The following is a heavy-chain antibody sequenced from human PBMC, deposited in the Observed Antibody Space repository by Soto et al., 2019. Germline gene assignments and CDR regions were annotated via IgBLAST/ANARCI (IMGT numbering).Heavy chain of an antibody. CDR1: GFTFGTHW. CDR2: IKGDASEN. J-gene: IGHJ4*02. V-gene: IGHV3-7*05. CDR3: AKDVR. Sequence: EVQLVESGGDLVHPGGSVRLSCAASGFTFGTHWMSWVRQAPGKGLEWVANIKGDASENYYADSVRGRFTISRDNAKRSLYLQMNSLRVADTAVYYCAKDVRWGQGTLVTVSS.